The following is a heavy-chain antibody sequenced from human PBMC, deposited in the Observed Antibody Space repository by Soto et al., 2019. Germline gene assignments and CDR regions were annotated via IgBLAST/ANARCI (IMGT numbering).Heavy chain of an antibody. Sequence: SGGSLRLSCAASGFTFSSYGMHWVRQAPGKGPEWVAVISADGSKKDYADNVKGRFTISRDDAKNTLYLQMNSLRADDTAVYYCAKDPTIAPRWALDIWGQGTLVTVSS. CDR3: AKDPTIAPRWALDI. V-gene: IGHV3-30*18. CDR2: ISADGSKK. CDR1: GFTFSSYG. J-gene: IGHJ3*02. D-gene: IGHD6-13*01.